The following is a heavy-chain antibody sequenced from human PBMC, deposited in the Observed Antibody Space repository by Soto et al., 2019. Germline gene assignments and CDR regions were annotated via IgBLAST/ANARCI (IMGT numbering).Heavy chain of an antibody. V-gene: IGHV1-18*01. D-gene: IGHD2-2*01. Sequence: QVQLVQSGAEVKKPGASVKVSCKASGYTFTSYGISWVRQAPGQGLEWMGWISAYNGNTNYAQKLQGRVTMTTDTSTSTAYMELRSLRSDDTAVYYCAALDCSSTSCYYNWFAPWGQGTLVTVSS. CDR2: ISAYNGNT. CDR3: AALDCSSTSCYYNWFAP. CDR1: GYTFTSYG. J-gene: IGHJ5*02.